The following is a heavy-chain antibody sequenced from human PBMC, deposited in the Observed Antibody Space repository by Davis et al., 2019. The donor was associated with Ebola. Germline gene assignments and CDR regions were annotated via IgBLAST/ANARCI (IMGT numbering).Heavy chain of an antibody. CDR2: IYTSGST. CDR3: ARTERTLERFDY. V-gene: IGHV4-4*07. CDR1: GGSISSYY. Sequence: MPSETLSLTCTVSGGSISSYYWSWIRQPAGKGLEWIGRIYTSGSTNYNPSLKSRVTMSVDTSKNQLSLKVSSVTAADTAVYYCARTERTLERFDYWGQGTLVTVSS. D-gene: IGHD1-1*01. J-gene: IGHJ4*02.